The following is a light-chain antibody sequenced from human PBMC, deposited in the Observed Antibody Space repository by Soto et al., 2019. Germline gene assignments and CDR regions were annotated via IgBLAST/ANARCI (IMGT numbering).Light chain of an antibody. CDR3: SSYTSSSTYV. CDR1: RSDVGGYNY. V-gene: IGLV2-14*01. CDR2: DVS. J-gene: IGLJ1*01. Sequence: QSALTQPASVSGSLGQWITISCTGRRSDVGGYNYVSWYQQHPGKAPKLMIYDVSNRPSGVSNRFSGSKSVNTASLTISGLQAEDEADYYCSSYTSSSTYVFGTGTKVTVL.